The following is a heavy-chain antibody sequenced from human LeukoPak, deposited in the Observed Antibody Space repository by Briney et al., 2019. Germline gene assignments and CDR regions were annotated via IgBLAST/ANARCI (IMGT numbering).Heavy chain of an antibody. Sequence: GGSLRLFCAASGFTFNRYAMRWVRQAPGEGLEWVSDISGSGGGTYYADSVKGRFTISRDNSKNTLYLQMNSLRAEDTAVYYCAKDTLSARVRGVIDYWGQGTLVTVSS. CDR3: AKDTLSARVRGVIDY. J-gene: IGHJ4*02. CDR1: GFTFNRYA. D-gene: IGHD3-10*01. CDR2: ISGSGGGT. V-gene: IGHV3-23*01.